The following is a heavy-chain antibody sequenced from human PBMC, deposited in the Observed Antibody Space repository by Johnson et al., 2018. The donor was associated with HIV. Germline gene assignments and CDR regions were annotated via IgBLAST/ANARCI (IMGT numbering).Heavy chain of an antibody. J-gene: IGHJ3*02. V-gene: IGHV3-9*01. CDR3: ARGGIIHDAFDI. CDR2: INWNSGSR. CDR1: GFTFDDYA. Sequence: VPLVESGGGLVQPGRSLRLSCAASGFTFDDYAMHWVRQAPGKGPEWVSGINWNSGSRGYADSVKGRFTISRDNSKNTLYLQMSSLRAEDTAVYYCARGGIIHDAFDIWGQGTMVTVSS. D-gene: IGHD1-1*01.